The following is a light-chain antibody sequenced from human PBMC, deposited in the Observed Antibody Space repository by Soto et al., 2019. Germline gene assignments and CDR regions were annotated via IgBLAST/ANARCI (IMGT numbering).Light chain of an antibody. CDR2: DAS. CDR1: QDIGTY. CDR3: QQFYNYPRT. J-gene: IGKJ1*01. V-gene: IGKV1-8*01. Sequence: AIRMTQSPSSFSASTGDRVSITCRATQDIGTYLAWYQQIPGKAPKLLIYDASTLQTGVPSRFSGSGSGTDFTLTISYPQSQDFGTYYCQQFYNYPRTFGQVNKV.